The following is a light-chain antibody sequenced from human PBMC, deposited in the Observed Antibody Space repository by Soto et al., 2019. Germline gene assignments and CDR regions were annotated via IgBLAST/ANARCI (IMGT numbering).Light chain of an antibody. CDR3: MQGTLWPYT. V-gene: IGKV2-30*02. Sequence: DVVMTQSPLSLPVTLGQPASISCRSSQSLVHSDGNTYLTWFQQRPGQSPRRRIYNVSNRDSGVPDRFSGSGSGTDFTLKISRVEAEDVGVYYCMQGTLWPYTFGQGTKLEI. J-gene: IGKJ2*01. CDR2: NVS. CDR1: QSLVHSDGNTY.